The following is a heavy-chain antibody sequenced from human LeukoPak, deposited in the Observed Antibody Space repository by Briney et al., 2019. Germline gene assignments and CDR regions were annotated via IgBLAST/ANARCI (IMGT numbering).Heavy chain of an antibody. J-gene: IGHJ5*02. CDR3: ARAWQEWHYYDSSGYYYLNWFDP. CDR2: INHVGRT. D-gene: IGHD3-22*01. Sequence: SETLSLTCAVYADSFSGYSWSWIRQPPGKGLEWIGEINHVGRTNYSPTLKGRVTMSVDTSKNQFSLKLSSVTAADTAVYYCARAWQEWHYYDSSGYYYLNWFDPWGQGTLVTVSS. V-gene: IGHV4-34*01. CDR1: ADSFSGYS.